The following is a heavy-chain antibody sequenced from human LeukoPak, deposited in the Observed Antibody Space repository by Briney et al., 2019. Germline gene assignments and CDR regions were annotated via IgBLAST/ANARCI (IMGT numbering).Heavy chain of an antibody. CDR1: GFTVSTNY. D-gene: IGHD1-7*01. Sequence: PGGSRPPSGAASGFTVSTNYMSWVRQAPGKGLEWVSVIYSGASTYYVDSVKGRFTISRENSKNTLYLQMISLRAEDTAVYYCARGPYNWNYGLYYYYMDVWGKGTTVSASS. CDR3: ARGPYNWNYGLYYYYMDV. V-gene: IGHV3-53*01. CDR2: IYSGAST. J-gene: IGHJ6*03.